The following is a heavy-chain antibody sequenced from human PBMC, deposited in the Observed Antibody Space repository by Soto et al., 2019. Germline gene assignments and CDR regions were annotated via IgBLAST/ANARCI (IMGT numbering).Heavy chain of an antibody. CDR1: GGSFSGYY. CDR2: INHSGST. CDR3: ARGKWLRSSIDY. Sequence: QVQLQQWGAGLLKPSETLSLTCAVYGGSFSGYYWSWIRQPPGKGLEWIGEINHSGSTNYNPSLTSRXXIXVXXSKNQFSLKLSSVTAADTAVYYCARGKWLRSSIDYWGQGTLVTVSS. V-gene: IGHV4-34*01. D-gene: IGHD5-12*01. J-gene: IGHJ4*02.